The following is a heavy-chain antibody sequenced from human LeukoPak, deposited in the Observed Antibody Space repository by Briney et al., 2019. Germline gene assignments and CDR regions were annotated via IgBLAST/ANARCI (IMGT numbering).Heavy chain of an antibody. CDR1: GGTFSSYT. J-gene: IGHJ4*02. CDR3: ARAVTSSPQTEYYFDY. CDR2: IIPILGIA. D-gene: IGHD2-2*01. V-gene: IGHV1-69*16. Sequence: GASVKVSCKASGGTFSSYTISWVRQAPGQGLEWMGRIIPILGIANYAQKFQGRVTITTDESTSTAYMELSSLRSEDTAVYYCARAVTSSPQTEYYFDYWGQGTLVTVSS.